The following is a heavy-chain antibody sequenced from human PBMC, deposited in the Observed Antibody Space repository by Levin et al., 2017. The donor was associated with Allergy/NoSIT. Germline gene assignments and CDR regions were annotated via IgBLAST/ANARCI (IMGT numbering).Heavy chain of an antibody. Sequence: SETLSLTCTVSGGSISSYYWSWIRQPPGKGLEWIGYIYYSGSTNYNPSLKSRVTISVDTSKNQFSLKLSSVTAADTAVYYCARHESDSSSLVVVWGKGTTVTVSS. CDR2: IYYSGST. V-gene: IGHV4-59*08. CDR3: ARHESDSSSLVVV. D-gene: IGHD6-13*01. J-gene: IGHJ6*04. CDR1: GGSISSYY.